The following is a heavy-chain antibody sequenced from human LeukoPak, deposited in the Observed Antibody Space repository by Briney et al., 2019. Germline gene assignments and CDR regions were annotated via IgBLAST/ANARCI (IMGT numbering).Heavy chain of an antibody. J-gene: IGHJ4*02. V-gene: IGHV4-61*01. CDR1: GGSVSSGSYY. D-gene: IGHD5-12*01. CDR2: IYYSGST. Sequence: SETLSHTCTVSGGSVSSGSYYWSWIRQPPGKGLEWIGYIYYSGSTNYNPPLKSRVTIPVNTPKNQFSLKLSSVTAADTAVYYCARETRYSGYDGGYWGQGTLVTVSS. CDR3: ARETRYSGYDGGY.